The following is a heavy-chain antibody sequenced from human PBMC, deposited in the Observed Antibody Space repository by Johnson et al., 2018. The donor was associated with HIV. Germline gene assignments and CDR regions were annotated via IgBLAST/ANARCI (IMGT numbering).Heavy chain of an antibody. D-gene: IGHD3-10*01. CDR1: GFTFSSYG. V-gene: IGHV3-30*03. CDR2: ISYDGSNK. J-gene: IGHJ3*02. CDR3: ARSPPSYGSGSYLGLDAFDI. Sequence: VQLVESGGGVVQPGRSLRLSCAASGFTFSSYGMHWVRQAPGKGLEWVAVISYDGSNKYYADSVKGRFTISRDNSKNTLYLQMNSLRAEDTAVYYCARSPPSYGSGSYLGLDAFDIWGQGTMVTVSS.